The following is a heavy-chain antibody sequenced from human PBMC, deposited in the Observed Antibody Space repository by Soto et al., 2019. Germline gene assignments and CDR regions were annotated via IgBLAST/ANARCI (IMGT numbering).Heavy chain of an antibody. CDR1: GGSISSRTSY. CDR2: IYYGGDS. V-gene: IGHV4-31*03. CDR3: AREGGGGVDC. D-gene: IGHD1-26*01. Sequence: QVQLQESGPGLVKPSQTLSLTCTVSGGSISSRTSYWSWIRQHPGKGLEWIGYIYYGGDSFYNPSLKSRVTIAIDTSENHFSLKLNSGTAADPAVYFWAREGGGGVDCWGQGTLVTVAS. J-gene: IGHJ4*02.